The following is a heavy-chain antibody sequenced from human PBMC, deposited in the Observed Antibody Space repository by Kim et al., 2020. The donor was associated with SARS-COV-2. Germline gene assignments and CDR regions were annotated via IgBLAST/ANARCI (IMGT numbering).Heavy chain of an antibody. CDR2: IVFGSGNT. CDR1: GFTFTSSA. D-gene: IGHD1-26*01. J-gene: IGHJ6*02. V-gene: IGHV1-58*01. CDR3: AADWVGATTYYYYGMDV. Sequence: SVKVSCKASGFTFTSSAVQWVRQARGQRLEWIGWIVFGSGNTNYAQKFQERVTITRDMSTSTAYMELSSLRSEDTAVYYCAADWVGATTYYYYGMDVWGQGTTVTVSS.